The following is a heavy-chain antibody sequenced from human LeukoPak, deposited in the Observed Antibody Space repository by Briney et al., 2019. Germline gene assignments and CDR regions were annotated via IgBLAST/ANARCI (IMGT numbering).Heavy chain of an antibody. V-gene: IGHV3-33*06. D-gene: IGHD3-10*01. CDR3: AKDSRGANFFGDFDY. Sequence: GGSLRLSCAASGFTFSLYGMHWVRQAPGKGLEWVALISNDGSKTYYADSVKGRFTISRDNSKNTVYLQVSSLRADDTAVYYCAKDSRGANFFGDFDYWGQGTLVTVPS. CDR1: GFTFSLYG. CDR2: ISNDGSKT. J-gene: IGHJ4*02.